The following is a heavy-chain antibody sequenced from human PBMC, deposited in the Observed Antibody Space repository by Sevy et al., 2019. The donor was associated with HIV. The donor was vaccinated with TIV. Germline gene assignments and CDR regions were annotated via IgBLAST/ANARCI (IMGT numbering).Heavy chain of an antibody. J-gene: IGHJ5*02. V-gene: IGHV1-69*13. CDR1: GGTFSSHA. CDR3: AREVTGTTYGFDP. CDR2: IIPIYGTI. D-gene: IGHD1-7*01. Sequence: ASVKVSCKASGGTFSSHAISWVRQAPGQGLEWMGGIIPIYGTINYAQKFQGRVTITADESTSTVYMVLGSLGPDDAAVYYCAREVTGTTYGFDPWGQGTLVTVSS.